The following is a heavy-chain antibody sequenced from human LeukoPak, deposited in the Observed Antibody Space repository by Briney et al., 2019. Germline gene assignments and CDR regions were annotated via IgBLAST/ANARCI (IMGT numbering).Heavy chain of an antibody. V-gene: IGHV4-38-2*01. J-gene: IGHJ4*02. Sequence: SETLSLTCGVSGYSISSGYYWGWIRQPPGKGLEWIGSIYHSGSTYYNPSLKSRVTISVDTSKNQFSLKLSSVTAADTAVYYCARLYGGYSYGYFDYWGQGTLVTVSS. CDR1: GYSISSGYY. CDR3: ARLYGGYSYGYFDY. D-gene: IGHD5-18*01. CDR2: IYHSGST.